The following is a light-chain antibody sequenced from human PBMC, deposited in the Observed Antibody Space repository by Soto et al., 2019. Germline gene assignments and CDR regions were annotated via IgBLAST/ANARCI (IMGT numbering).Light chain of an antibody. Sequence: EIVLTQSPATLSSFAGDRVTLSCRASQYINTRLAWYQHRPGQAPRLLIYQTSIMADGIPSRFSGSGTGTDFTLTISGVQPDDFAVYYCHQRKSWPQTFGQGTKVDI. CDR3: HQRKSWPQT. CDR2: QTS. CDR1: QYINTR. V-gene: IGKV3-11*01. J-gene: IGKJ1*01.